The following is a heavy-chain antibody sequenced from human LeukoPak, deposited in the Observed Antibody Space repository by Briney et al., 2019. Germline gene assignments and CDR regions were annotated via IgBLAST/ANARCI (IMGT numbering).Heavy chain of an antibody. CDR2: ISSSSYI. D-gene: IGHD4-17*01. CDR1: GFTFSSYS. Sequence: GGSLRLSCAASGFTFSSYSMNWVRQAPGKGLEWVSSISSSSYIYYADSVKGRFTISRDNAKNSLYLQMNSLRAEDTAVYYCARDYYGDYYFDYWGQGTLVTVSS. CDR3: ARDYYGDYYFDY. V-gene: IGHV3-21*01. J-gene: IGHJ4*02.